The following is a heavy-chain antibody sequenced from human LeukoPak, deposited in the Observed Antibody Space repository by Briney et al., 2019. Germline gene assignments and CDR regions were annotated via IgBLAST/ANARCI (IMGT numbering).Heavy chain of an antibody. Sequence: SETLSLTCAVYGGSFSGYYWSWIRQPPGKGLEWIGEINHSGSTNYNPSLKSRVTISVDTSKNQFSLKLSSVTAADTAVYYCARGRGTMIVVARLMAGYYFDYWGQGTLVTVSS. CDR2: INHSGST. D-gene: IGHD3-22*01. V-gene: IGHV4-34*01. CDR1: GGSFSGYY. J-gene: IGHJ4*02. CDR3: ARGRGTMIVVARLMAGYYFDY.